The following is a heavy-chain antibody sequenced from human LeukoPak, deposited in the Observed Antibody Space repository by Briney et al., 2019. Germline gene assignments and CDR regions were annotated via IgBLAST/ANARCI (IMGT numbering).Heavy chain of an antibody. CDR3: AREVPSQSDY. J-gene: IGHJ4*02. CDR1: VFTFSSYW. Sequence: GGSLRLSCAASVFTFSSYWMSWVRQAPGKGLGWVANIKQDGSEKYYVDSVKGRFTISRDNAKNSLYLQMNSLRADDTAVYYCAREVPSQSDYWGQGTLVTVSS. V-gene: IGHV3-7*01. CDR2: IKQDGSEK.